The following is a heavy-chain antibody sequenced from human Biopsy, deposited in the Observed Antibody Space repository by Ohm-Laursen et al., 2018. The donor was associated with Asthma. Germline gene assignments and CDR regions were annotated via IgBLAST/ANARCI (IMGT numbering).Heavy chain of an antibody. CDR2: TNERGVT. CDR1: PGSFSGFY. V-gene: IGHV4-34*01. J-gene: IGHJ6*02. CDR3: ARGPELDV. Sequence: SDTLSLTWDVYPGSFSGFYWTWIRQSPEKGLEWIGETNERGVTNNNPTLKSRVIISIDTYWNRLSLKLTSVTAADTAVYYCARGPELDVWGQGTTVTVSS.